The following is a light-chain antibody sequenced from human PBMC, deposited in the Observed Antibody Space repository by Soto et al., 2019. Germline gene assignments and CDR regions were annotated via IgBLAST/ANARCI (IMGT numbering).Light chain of an antibody. CDR3: QHTTDFT. Sequence: DIQMTQSPSTLAASVGDTVTMTCRSSSKWLAWYQKKPGKAPKLLIYDVSNLEREVPPRFSGSTSGAESTLTITGLQPDDLGTYYCQHTTDFTFGQGTKVEI. J-gene: IGKJ2*01. V-gene: IGKV1-5*01. CDR2: DVS. CDR1: SSSKW.